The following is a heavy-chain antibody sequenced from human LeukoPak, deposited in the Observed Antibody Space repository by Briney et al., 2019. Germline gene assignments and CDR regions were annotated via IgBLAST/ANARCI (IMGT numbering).Heavy chain of an antibody. Sequence: PGGSLRLSCAASGFTFSSYAMHWVRQAPGKGLEYVSAISSNGGSTYYANSVKGRFTISRDNSKNTLYLQMNSLRAEDTAVYYCAREGVAFDIWGQGTMVTVSS. CDR2: ISSNGGST. V-gene: IGHV3-64*01. J-gene: IGHJ3*02. CDR1: GFTFSSYA. CDR3: AREGVAFDI.